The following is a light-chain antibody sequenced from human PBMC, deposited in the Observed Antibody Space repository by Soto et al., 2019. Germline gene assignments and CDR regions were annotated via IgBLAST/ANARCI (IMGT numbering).Light chain of an antibody. CDR3: QQYGSSPYT. J-gene: IGKJ2*01. CDR2: GAS. Sequence: EIVLTQSPGTLSLSPGERATLSCRASQSVSSNYLGWYQQKPGQAPRLLIYGASSRATGIPDRFSGSGSETDFALTISRLEPEDFAVYYCQQYGSSPYTFGQGTKLEI. CDR1: QSVSSNY. V-gene: IGKV3-20*01.